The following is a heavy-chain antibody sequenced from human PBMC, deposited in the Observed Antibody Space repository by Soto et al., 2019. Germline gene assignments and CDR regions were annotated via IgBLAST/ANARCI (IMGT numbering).Heavy chain of an antibody. CDR3: ARGTKDIVVVPAAKDY. CDR1: GFTFSSYW. CDR2: IKQDGSEK. J-gene: IGHJ4*02. D-gene: IGHD2-2*01. V-gene: IGHV3-7*02. Sequence: PGGSLRLSCAASGFTFSSYWMSWVRQAPGKGLEWVANIKQDGSEKYYVDSVKGRFTISRDNAKNSLYLQMNSLRAEDTAVYYCARGTKDIVVVPAAKDYWGKGTLVTVSS.